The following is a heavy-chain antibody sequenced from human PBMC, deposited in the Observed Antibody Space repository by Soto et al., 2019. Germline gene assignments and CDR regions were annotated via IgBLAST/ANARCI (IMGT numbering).Heavy chain of an antibody. V-gene: IGHV1-69*08. CDR1: GGTLNTYT. Sequence: QLQLVQSGAAVKKPGASVKVSCKASGGTLNTYTISWVRQALGQGLEWMGSILPFLGSTNYAKKFQGRVTITADQSTSTMELSSLRSEHTAVYFCARDVTAMEALYYYDTWGQGSLVTVSS. D-gene: IGHD5-18*01. CDR2: ILPFLGST. J-gene: IGHJ4*02. CDR3: ARDVTAMEALYYYDT.